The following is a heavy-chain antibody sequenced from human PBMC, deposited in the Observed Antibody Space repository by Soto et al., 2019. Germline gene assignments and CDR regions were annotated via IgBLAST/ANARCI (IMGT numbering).Heavy chain of an antibody. D-gene: IGHD1-26*01. Sequence: PGGSLRLSCAASGFTFSSYGMHWVRQAPGKGLEWVAVIWYDGSNKYYADSVKGRFTISRDNSKNTLYLQMNSLRAEDTAVYYCARDSLVLRELVVPPQTYFDYWGQGTLVTVSS. CDR2: IWYDGSNK. V-gene: IGHV3-33*01. CDR1: GFTFSSYG. CDR3: ARDSLVLRELVVPPQTYFDY. J-gene: IGHJ4*02.